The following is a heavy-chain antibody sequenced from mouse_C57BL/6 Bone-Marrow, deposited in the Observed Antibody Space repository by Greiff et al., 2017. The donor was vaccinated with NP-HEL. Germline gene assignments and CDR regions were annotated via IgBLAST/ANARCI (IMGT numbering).Heavy chain of an antibody. CDR1: GFSITSGYY. J-gene: IGHJ3*01. Sequence: VQLKESGPGLVKPSQSLSLTCSVTGFSITSGYYWYWIRQFPGNILEWMGYISYDGSNNYNPSLKNRISITRDTSINQFFMTSHSVTTEEPATYYRGREGGIIGFAYWGQGTLVPASA. D-gene: IGHD1-3*01. CDR2: ISYDGSN. CDR3: GREGGIIGFAY. V-gene: IGHV3-6*01.